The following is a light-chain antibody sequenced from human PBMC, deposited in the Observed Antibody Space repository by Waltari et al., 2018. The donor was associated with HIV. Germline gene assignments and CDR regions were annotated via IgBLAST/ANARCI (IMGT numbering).Light chain of an antibody. Sequence: SFVLTQPPSVSVAPGKTATITCGGNNIGGKSVHWYQQRPGKAPVLVIYYDTDRPSGIPERFSGSSSGNTATLTISRVEVGDEADYYCQLWDTYSDHVVFGGGTKLTVL. CDR2: YDT. V-gene: IGLV3-21*04. J-gene: IGLJ3*02. CDR1: NIGGKS. CDR3: QLWDTYSDHVV.